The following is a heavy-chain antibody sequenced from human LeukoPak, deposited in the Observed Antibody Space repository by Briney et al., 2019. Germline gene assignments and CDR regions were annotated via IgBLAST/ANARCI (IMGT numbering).Heavy chain of an antibody. CDR1: GFTFSSYA. D-gene: IGHD3-16*01. CDR2: ISGSGGST. CDR3: AKDPNYDYVWGGFDY. V-gene: IGHV3-23*01. Sequence: GGSLRLSCAASGFTFSSYAMSWVRQAAGKGLEWVSAISGSGGSTYYADSVKGRFTISRDNSKNTLYLQMNSLRAEDTAVYYCAKDPNYDYVWGGFDYWGQGTLVTVSS. J-gene: IGHJ4*02.